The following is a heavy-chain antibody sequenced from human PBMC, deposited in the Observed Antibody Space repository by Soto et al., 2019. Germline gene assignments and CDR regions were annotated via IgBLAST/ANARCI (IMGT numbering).Heavy chain of an antibody. D-gene: IGHD3-10*01. V-gene: IGHV5-51*01. CDR2: IYPGDSDT. CDR3: ARALQYYYGSGSSDAFDI. CDR1: GYSFTSYW. Sequence: GESLKISCKGSGYSFTSYWIGWVRQMPGKGLEWMGIIYPGDSDTRYSPSFQGQVTISADKSISTAYLQWSSLKASDTAMSYCARALQYYYGSGSSDAFDIWGQGTMVTVSS. J-gene: IGHJ3*02.